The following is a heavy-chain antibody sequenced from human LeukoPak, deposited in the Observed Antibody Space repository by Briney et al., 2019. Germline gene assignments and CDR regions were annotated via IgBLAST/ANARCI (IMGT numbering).Heavy chain of an antibody. J-gene: IGHJ4*02. Sequence: KPSETLSLTCTVSGGSISRYYWSWIRQPPGTGLEWIGYIYYTGRADYNPSLKSRVSMSVDTFKNQFSLRVNSMTAADTAVYYCARGDFWSGAPTDWGQGTLVTVSS. D-gene: IGHD3-3*01. CDR3: ARGDFWSGAPTD. CDR1: GGSISRYY. V-gene: IGHV4-59*01. CDR2: IYYTGRA.